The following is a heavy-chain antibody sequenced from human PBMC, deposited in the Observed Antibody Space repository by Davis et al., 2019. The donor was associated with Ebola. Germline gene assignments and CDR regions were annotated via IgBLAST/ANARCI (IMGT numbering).Heavy chain of an antibody. D-gene: IGHD1-26*01. CDR2: VIPVFGTT. V-gene: IGHV1-69*13. CDR3: AREVGETKLDQ. J-gene: IGHJ4*02. Sequence: SVQVSCKASAGTFSSYTITRVRQPPGYGLEWMGWVIPVFGTTNYAQKFQGRVTLTADESTSTAYMELTNLRSDDTAVYYCAREVGETKLDQWGQGTLVTVSS. CDR1: AGTFSSYT.